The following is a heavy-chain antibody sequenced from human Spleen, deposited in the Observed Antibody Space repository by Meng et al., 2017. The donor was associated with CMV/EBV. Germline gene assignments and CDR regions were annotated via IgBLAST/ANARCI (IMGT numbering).Heavy chain of an antibody. CDR1: GFTFSNYE. D-gene: IGHD5-12*01. CDR3: AGVDSSGY. J-gene: IGHJ4*02. CDR2: ISSSGGTI. Sequence: GESLKISCAASGFTFSNYEMNWVRQAPGKGLEWVSFISSSGGTIYYADSVKGRFTISRDNAKNSLYLQMNTLRAEDTAVYYCAGVDSSGYWGQGTLVTVSS. V-gene: IGHV3-48*03.